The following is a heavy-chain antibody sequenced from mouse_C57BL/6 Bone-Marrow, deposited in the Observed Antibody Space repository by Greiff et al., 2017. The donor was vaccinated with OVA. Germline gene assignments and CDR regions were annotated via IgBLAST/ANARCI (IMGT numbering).Heavy chain of an antibody. CDR1: GFTFSDYY. CDR2: INYDGSST. V-gene: IGHV5-16*01. D-gene: IGHD1-1*01. J-gene: IGHJ1*03. Sequence: DVKLVESEGGLVQPGSSMKLSCTASGFTFSDYYMAWVRQVPEKGLEWVANINYDGSSTYYLDSLKSRFIISRDNAKNILYLQMSSLKSEDTATYYCARDRSSSYWYFDVWGTGTTVTVSS. CDR3: ARDRSSSYWYFDV.